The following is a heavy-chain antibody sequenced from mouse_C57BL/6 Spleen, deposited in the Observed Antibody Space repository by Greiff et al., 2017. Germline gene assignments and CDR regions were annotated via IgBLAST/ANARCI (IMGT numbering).Heavy chain of an antibody. CDR1: GYTFTEYT. J-gene: IGHJ2*01. Sequence: QVQLQQSGAELVKPGASVKLSCKASGYTFTEYTIHWVKQRSGQGLEWIGWFYPGSGSIKYNEKFKDKATLTADKSSSTVYMELSRLTSEDSAVYFWARHEVDYYGSSSYFDYWGQGTTLTVSS. CDR2: FYPGSGSI. CDR3: ARHEVDYYGSSSYFDY. D-gene: IGHD1-1*01. V-gene: IGHV1-62-2*01.